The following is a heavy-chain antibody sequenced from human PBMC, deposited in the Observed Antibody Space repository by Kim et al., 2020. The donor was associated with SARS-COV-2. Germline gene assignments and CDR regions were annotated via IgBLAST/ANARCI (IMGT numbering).Heavy chain of an antibody. CDR1: GFTFTNYV. J-gene: IGHJ3*02. Sequence: ASVKVSCKASGFTFTNYVIHWVRQAPGQRLEWMGWINAGNGNTKYSQKFQGRVTITRDSSASAAYMELSSLRSEDTAIYYCGRGEIGYCSSTTCSDAFDSWGQRTVVTVSS. V-gene: IGHV1-3*01. D-gene: IGHD2-2*01. CDR3: GRGEIGYCSSTTCSDAFDS. CDR2: INAGNGNT.